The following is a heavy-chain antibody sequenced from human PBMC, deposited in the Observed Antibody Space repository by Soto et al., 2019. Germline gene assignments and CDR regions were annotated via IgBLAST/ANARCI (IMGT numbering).Heavy chain of an antibody. D-gene: IGHD6-13*01. CDR1: GGTFSSYA. V-gene: IGHV1-69*06. J-gene: IGHJ6*04. Sequence: QVQLVQSGAEVKKPGSSVKVSCKASGGTFSSYAISWVRQAPGQGLEWMGGLIPIFGTANYAQKFQGRVTITADKTTSTAYMELSSLRCEDPAVYYGARGGGLRAAGDSYYGMDVWGEGATVTVSS. CDR2: LIPIFGTA. CDR3: ARGGGLRAAGDSYYGMDV.